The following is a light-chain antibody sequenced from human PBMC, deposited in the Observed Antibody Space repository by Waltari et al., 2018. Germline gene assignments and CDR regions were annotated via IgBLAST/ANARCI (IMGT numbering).Light chain of an antibody. V-gene: IGKV3-15*01. CDR1: QSVTTK. J-gene: IGKJ1*01. CDR3: QQYDKWPPWT. Sequence: EIVMTQSPATLYMSPGERATLSCRASQSVTTKLAWYQQKPGQAPRLPIYGASSRAAGIPGRFSGSGSGTEFTLTISSLQSEDFAVYYCQQYDKWPPWTFGQGTKVEIK. CDR2: GAS.